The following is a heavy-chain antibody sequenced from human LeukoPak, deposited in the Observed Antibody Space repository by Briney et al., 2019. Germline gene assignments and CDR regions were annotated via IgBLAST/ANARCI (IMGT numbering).Heavy chain of an antibody. CDR1: GFNFNSNA. V-gene: IGHV3-23*01. CDR2: ITAPGDAT. CDR3: AKDDSSFYGFWGFDY. D-gene: IGHD3-3*01. Sequence: PGGSLRLSCATSGFNFNSNAMIWVRQAPGKGLECVSAITAPGDATYYADSVKGRFSIPRDNSKNTLYLLLNSLRAEDTAVYYCAKDDSSFYGFWGFDYWGQGTLVTVSS. J-gene: IGHJ4*02.